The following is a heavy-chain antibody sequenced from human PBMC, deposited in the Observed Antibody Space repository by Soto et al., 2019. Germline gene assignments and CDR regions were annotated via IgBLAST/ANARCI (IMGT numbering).Heavy chain of an antibody. V-gene: IGHV4-4*02. D-gene: IGHD6-13*01. J-gene: IGHJ4*02. CDR1: GGSISSTNW. CDR3: ARDGAAALFRPPLTF. Sequence: QVQLQESDPGLVRPSGTLSLTCAVSGGSISSTNWWSWVRQPPGKGLEWIGEIYHSGSTTYNPSPKSRVTMSVEKSKNQFSLRLSSVTAADTAVYYCARDGAAALFRPPLTFWGQGTLVTVSS. CDR2: IYHSGST.